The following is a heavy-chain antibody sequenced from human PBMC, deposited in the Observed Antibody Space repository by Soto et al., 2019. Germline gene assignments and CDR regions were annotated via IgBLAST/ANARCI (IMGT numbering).Heavy chain of an antibody. D-gene: IGHD6-6*01. J-gene: IGHJ4*02. CDR3: ATGLRYSSSSPLLDY. Sequence: ASVKVSCKVSGYTLTELSMHWVRQAPGKGLEWMGGFDPEDGETIYAQKFQGRVTMTEDTSTDTAYMELSSLRSEDTAVYYCATGLRYSSSSPLLDYWGQGTLVTVSS. CDR1: GYTLTELS. CDR2: FDPEDGET. V-gene: IGHV1-24*01.